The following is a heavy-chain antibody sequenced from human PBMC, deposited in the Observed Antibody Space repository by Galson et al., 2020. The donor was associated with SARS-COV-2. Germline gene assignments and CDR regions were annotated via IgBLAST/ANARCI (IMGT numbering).Heavy chain of an antibody. V-gene: IGHV7-4-1*02. D-gene: IGHD2-15*01. CDR3: ASGRGNHPD. Sequence: ESLKISCKASGYTFTSYAMNWVRQAPGQGLEWMGWINTNTGNPTYTQGFTGRFVFSLDTSVSTAYLQISSLKAEDTAVYYCASGRGNHPDWGQGTLVTVSS. CDR1: GYTFTSYA. J-gene: IGHJ4*02. CDR2: INTNTGNP.